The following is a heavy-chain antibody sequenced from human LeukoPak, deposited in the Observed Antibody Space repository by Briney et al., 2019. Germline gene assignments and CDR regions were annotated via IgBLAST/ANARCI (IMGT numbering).Heavy chain of an antibody. D-gene: IGHD3-22*01. CDR1: GFTFGNAW. Sequence: GGSRRLSWATSGFTFGNAWRNWVRQAPGKGLEWVGRIRSNSDGGTIDYAAPVKGRFTLSRDDSKTTLYLQMNSLQTEDTAVYYCATDFYDSTWGQGTLVTVSS. V-gene: IGHV3-15*07. J-gene: IGHJ5*02. CDR3: ATDFYDST. CDR2: IRSNSDGGTI.